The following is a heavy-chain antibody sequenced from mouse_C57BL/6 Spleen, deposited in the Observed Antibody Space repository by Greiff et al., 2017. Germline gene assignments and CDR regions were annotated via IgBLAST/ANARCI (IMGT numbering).Heavy chain of an antibody. CDR2: INPSSGYN. Sequence: VQLQESGAELAKPGASVKLSCTASGYTFTSYWMHWVKQRPGPGLEWIGYINPSSGYNTYNQKFKDKATLTADKSASTAYMHLSSLTYEASAVYYCARERGYDYNYFDYWGQGTSRTVSS. CDR3: ARERGYDYNYFDY. CDR1: GYTFTSYW. V-gene: IGHV1-7*01. D-gene: IGHD2-4*01. J-gene: IGHJ2*02.